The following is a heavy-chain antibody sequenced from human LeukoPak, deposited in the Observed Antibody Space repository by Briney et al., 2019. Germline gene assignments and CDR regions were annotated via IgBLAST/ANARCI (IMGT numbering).Heavy chain of an antibody. V-gene: IGHV1-8*01. Sequence: ASVKVSCKASGYTFTSYDINWVRQATGQGLEWMGWMNPNSGNTGYAQKFQGRVTMTRDTSISTAYMELSRLRSDDTAVYYCARDHLGILVIDYWGQGTLVTVSS. CDR1: GYTFTSYD. J-gene: IGHJ4*02. D-gene: IGHD7-27*01. CDR3: ARDHLGILVIDY. CDR2: MNPNSGNT.